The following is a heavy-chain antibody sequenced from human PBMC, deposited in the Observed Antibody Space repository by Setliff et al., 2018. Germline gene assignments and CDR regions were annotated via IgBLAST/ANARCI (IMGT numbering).Heavy chain of an antibody. D-gene: IGHD6-19*01. CDR1: GYTLNNYA. CDR3: VRSSAPQVVLAADFDF. J-gene: IGHJ6*04. V-gene: IGHV1-18*01. Sequence: ASVKVSCKASGYTLNNYAMNWVRQAPGQGLEWLGSISPYSGNTNYPQWLQDRVTMTIDTSATTVYMELKSLRSDDTAVYYCVRSSAPQVVLAADFDFWGKGTTVTVSS. CDR2: ISPYSGNT.